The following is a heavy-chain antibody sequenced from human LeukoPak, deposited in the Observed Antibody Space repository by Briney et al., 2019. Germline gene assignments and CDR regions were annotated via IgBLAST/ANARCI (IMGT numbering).Heavy chain of an antibody. CDR2: IRSKGDNYAT. Sequence: GGSLRLSCAASGSTFSGSTVHWVRQASGKGLEWVGRIRSKGDNYATAYAASVQGRFTLSRDDSKSTTYLQMNSLKPEDTAVYYCSRRPKDYYYGMDVWGQGTTVTVSS. CDR1: GSTFSGST. CDR3: SRRPKDYYYGMDV. V-gene: IGHV3-73*01. J-gene: IGHJ6*02.